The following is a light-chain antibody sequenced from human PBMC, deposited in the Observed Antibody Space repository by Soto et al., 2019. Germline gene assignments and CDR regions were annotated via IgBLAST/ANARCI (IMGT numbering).Light chain of an antibody. Sequence: EIVLTQSSGTLSLSPGERATLSCRASQSVSSCLACYQQKPAQAPRLLIYDVSNRATGIPARFSGSGSGTDFTLTISSLEPEDFAVYYYQQRSNWPITFGQGTRLEMK. CDR2: DVS. V-gene: IGKV3-11*01. CDR3: QQRSNWPIT. CDR1: QSVSSC. J-gene: IGKJ5*01.